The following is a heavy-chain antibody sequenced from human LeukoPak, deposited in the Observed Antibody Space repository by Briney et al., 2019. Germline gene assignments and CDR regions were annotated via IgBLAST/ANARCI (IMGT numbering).Heavy chain of an antibody. CDR2: INHYGST. CDR3: ARGKISSYYGSGSYIY. J-gene: IGHJ4*02. Sequence: SETLSLTCGVYGGSFSGYYWTWIRQPPGKGLEWIGEINHYGSTNYNPSLKSRVTISVDTSKNQFSLNLSSVTAADTAVYYCARGKISSYYGSGSYIYWGQGTLVTVSS. D-gene: IGHD3-10*01. V-gene: IGHV4-34*01. CDR1: GGSFSGYY.